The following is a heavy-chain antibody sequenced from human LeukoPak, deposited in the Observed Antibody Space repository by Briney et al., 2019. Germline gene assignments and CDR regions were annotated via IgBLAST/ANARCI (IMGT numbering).Heavy chain of an antibody. CDR3: AKMYGSGSYYSNYFDY. J-gene: IGHJ4*02. D-gene: IGHD3-10*01. CDR1: GFTFDDYT. Sequence: AGGSLRLSCAASGFTFDDYTMHWVRQAPGKGLEWVSLISWDGGSTYYADSVKGRFTISRDNSKNSLYLQMNSLRTEDTALYYCAKMYGSGSYYSNYFDYWGQGTLVTASS. CDR2: ISWDGGST. V-gene: IGHV3-43*01.